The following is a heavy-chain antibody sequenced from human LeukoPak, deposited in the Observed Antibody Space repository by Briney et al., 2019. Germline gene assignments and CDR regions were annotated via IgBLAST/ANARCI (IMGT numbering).Heavy chain of an antibody. CDR3: EPNIAAAGIREVGDWFDP. CDR1: GFTFSSYE. V-gene: IGHV3-48*03. J-gene: IGHJ5*02. CDR2: ISSSGSTI. D-gene: IGHD6-13*01. Sequence: GGSLRLSCAASGFTFSSYEMNWVRQAPGKGLEWVSYISSSGSTIYYADSVKGRFTISRDNAKNSLYLQMNSLRAEDTAVYYCEPNIAAAGIREVGDWFDPWGQGTLVTVSS.